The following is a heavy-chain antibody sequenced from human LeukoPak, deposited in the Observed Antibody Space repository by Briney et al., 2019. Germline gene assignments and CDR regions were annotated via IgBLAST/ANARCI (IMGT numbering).Heavy chain of an antibody. D-gene: IGHD3-3*01. CDR2: ISGSGGST. Sequence: GGSLRLSCAASGFTFSSYAMSWVRQAPGKGLEWVSAISGSGGSTYYADSVKGRFTISRDNSKNTLYLQMNSLRAEDTAVYYCAKDLATIFGVVKDVAFDYWGQGTPVTVSS. CDR3: AKDLATIFGVVKDVAFDY. CDR1: GFTFSSYA. V-gene: IGHV3-23*01. J-gene: IGHJ4*02.